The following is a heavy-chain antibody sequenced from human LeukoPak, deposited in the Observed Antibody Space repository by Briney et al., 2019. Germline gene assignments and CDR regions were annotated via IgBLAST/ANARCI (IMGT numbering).Heavy chain of an antibody. Sequence: ASVKLSCNASGYTFTSYGNSWIRQAPGQGLEWMGWISAYNGNTNYAKKIKGRVTMTTDTSTSTAYMELRSLRSDDTAVYYCARMGIAAADNDTRAGYYYYGMDVWGQGTTVTISS. CDR1: GYTFTSYG. V-gene: IGHV1-18*01. J-gene: IGHJ6*02. CDR2: ISAYNGNT. CDR3: ARMGIAAADNDTRAGYYYYGMDV. D-gene: IGHD6-13*01.